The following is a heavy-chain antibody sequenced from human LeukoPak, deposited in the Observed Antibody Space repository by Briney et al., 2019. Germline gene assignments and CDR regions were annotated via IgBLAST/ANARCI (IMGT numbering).Heavy chain of an antibody. CDR1: GGSISSGGYY. CDR3: AREYSYSYYFDY. D-gene: IGHD5-18*01. J-gene: IGHJ4*02. Sequence: NASQTLSLTGTVSGGSISSGGYYWSWIRQHPGKGLEWIGYIYYSGTTYYNPSLKGRLTISVDTSKNQFSLKLSSVTAADTAVYYCAREYSYSYYFDYWGQGTLVTVSS. CDR2: IYYSGTT. V-gene: IGHV4-31*03.